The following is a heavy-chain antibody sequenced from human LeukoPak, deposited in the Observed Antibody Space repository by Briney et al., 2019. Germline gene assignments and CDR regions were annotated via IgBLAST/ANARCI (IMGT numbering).Heavy chain of an antibody. V-gene: IGHV3-20*04. CDR2: INWNGATT. D-gene: IGHD1-26*01. CDR3: ARAFVGGTYYYYMDV. CDR1: GFTFDDYG. J-gene: IGHJ6*03. Sequence: PGGSLRLSRAASGFTFDDYGMNWVRQAPGKGLEWVSGINWNGATTGYADSVKGRFTISRDNAKNSLHLQMNSLRAEDTALYFCARAFVGGTYYYYMDVWGKGTTVTVAS.